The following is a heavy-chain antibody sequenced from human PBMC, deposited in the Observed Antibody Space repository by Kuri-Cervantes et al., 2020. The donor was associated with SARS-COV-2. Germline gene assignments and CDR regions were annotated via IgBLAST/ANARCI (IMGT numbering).Heavy chain of an antibody. Sequence: GESLKISCAASGFTFSSYWMHWVRQAPGKGLVWVSRINSDGSSTSYADSVKGRFTISRDNAKNTLYLQMNSLRAEDTAVYYCARQRGRYYYYYMDVWGKGTTVTVSS. D-gene: IGHD6-25*01. CDR2: INSDGSST. V-gene: IGHV3-74*01. CDR1: GFTFSSYW. CDR3: ARQRGRYYYYYMDV. J-gene: IGHJ6*03.